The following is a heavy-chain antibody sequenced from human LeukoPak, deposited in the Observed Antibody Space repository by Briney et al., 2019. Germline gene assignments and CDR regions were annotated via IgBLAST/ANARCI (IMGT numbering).Heavy chain of an antibody. J-gene: IGHJ4*02. CDR1: GGSISSSSYY. D-gene: IGHD2-15*01. CDR3: ARISGDAWNIIDY. V-gene: IGHV4-39*07. Sequence: SETLSLTCTVSGGSISSSSYYWGWIRQPPGKGLEWIGSIYYSGSTYYNPSLKSRVTMTVDTAKNKFSLKLTSVTAVDTAMYYCARISGDAWNIIDYWGQGILVTVSS. CDR2: IYYSGST.